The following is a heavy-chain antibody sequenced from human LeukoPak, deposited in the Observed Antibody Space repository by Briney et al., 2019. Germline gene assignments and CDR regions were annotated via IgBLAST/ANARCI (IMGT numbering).Heavy chain of an antibody. Sequence: SETLSLTCAVYGGSFSGYYWSWIRQPPGKGLEWIGETNHSGSTNYNPSLKSRVTISVDTSKNQFSLKLSSVTAADTAVYYCARGYSSSWYRPGRPPYYYYMDVWGKGTTVTVSS. CDR3: ARGYSSSWYRPGRPPYYYYMDV. CDR1: GGSFSGYY. CDR2: TNHSGST. V-gene: IGHV4-34*01. J-gene: IGHJ6*03. D-gene: IGHD6-13*01.